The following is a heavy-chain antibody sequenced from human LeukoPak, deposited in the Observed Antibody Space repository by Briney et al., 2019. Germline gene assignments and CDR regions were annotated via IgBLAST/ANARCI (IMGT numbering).Heavy chain of an antibody. CDR3: ARTNKYSGYELDYMDV. J-gene: IGHJ6*03. CDR2: INPSSGGT. CDR1: GYAFTGYY. Sequence: ASVKVSCKASGYAFTGYYMHWVRHAPGQGLEWMGWINPSSGGTNYAQNFQGRVTMTRDTSISTVYMELSSLRSEDTAVYYCARTNKYSGYELDYMDVWGKGTTVTISS. D-gene: IGHD5-12*01. V-gene: IGHV1-2*02.